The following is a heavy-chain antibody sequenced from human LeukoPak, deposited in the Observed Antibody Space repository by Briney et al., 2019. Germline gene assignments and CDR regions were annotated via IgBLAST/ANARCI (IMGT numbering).Heavy chain of an antibody. CDR2: ISYDGSNK. CDR1: GFTFSSYA. D-gene: IGHD1-1*01. V-gene: IGHV3-30-3*01. J-gene: IGHJ4*02. Sequence: GRSLRLSCAASGFTFSSYAMHWVRQAPGKGLEWVAVISYDGSNKYYADSVKGRFTISRDNSKNTLYLQVNSLGAEDTAVYYCARNERYFDYWGQGTLVTVSS. CDR3: ARNERYFDY.